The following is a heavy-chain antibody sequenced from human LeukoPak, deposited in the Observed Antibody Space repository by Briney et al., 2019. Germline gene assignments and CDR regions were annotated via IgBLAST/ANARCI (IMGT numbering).Heavy chain of an antibody. J-gene: IGHJ4*02. CDR2: SYYSGST. D-gene: IGHD2-21*02. Sequence: SETLSLTCTVSGGSISSSSYYWDWIRQPPGKGLEWIGSSYYSGSTYYNPSLKSRVTISVDTSKNQFSLKLSSVTAADTAVYYCARHDLVVTATILDYWGQGTLVTVSS. CDR1: GGSISSSSYY. CDR3: ARHDLVVTATILDY. V-gene: IGHV4-39*01.